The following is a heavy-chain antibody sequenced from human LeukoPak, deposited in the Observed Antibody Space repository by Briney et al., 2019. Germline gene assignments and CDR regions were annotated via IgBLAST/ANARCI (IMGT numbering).Heavy chain of an antibody. J-gene: IGHJ4*02. Sequence: ASVKVSCKASGYTFTGYYMHWVRQAPGQGLEWMGWISGYNGHTNYAQKLQGRVTMTTHTSTSTAYMELRSLRSDDTAVYYCARAGHRKYYYDNAYDYWGQGTLVTVSS. CDR3: ARAGHRKYYYDNAYDY. CDR1: GYTFTGYY. V-gene: IGHV1-18*04. CDR2: ISGYNGHT. D-gene: IGHD3-22*01.